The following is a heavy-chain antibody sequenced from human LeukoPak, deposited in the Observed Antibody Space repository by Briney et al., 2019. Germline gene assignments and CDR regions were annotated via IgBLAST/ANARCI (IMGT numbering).Heavy chain of an antibody. CDR3: LRSHGAH. CDR1: GGSISSSGYL. J-gene: IGHJ4*02. CDR2: IRSSGST. Sequence: PSETLSLTCTVFGGSISSSGYLWGWIRQPPGKGLELIGNIRSSGSTFYNPSLKSRVTISVDTSKNQFSLNLSSVTAADTAVYYCLRSHGAHWGQGTLVTVSS. D-gene: IGHD3-10*01. V-gene: IGHV4-39*01.